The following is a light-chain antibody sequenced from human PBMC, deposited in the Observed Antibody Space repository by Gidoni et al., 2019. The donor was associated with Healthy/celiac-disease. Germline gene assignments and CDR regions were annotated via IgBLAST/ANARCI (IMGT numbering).Light chain of an antibody. V-gene: IGKV3-15*01. CDR3: QQYNNWPGYT. Sequence: EIVITQSPAPLSVSPGERATLSCRASPSVSSNLDWYQQKPGQAPRLLIYGASTRATGIPARFSGSGSGTEFTLTISSLQYEDFAVYYCQQYNNWPGYTFGQGTKLEIK. CDR2: GAS. CDR1: PSVSSN. J-gene: IGKJ2*01.